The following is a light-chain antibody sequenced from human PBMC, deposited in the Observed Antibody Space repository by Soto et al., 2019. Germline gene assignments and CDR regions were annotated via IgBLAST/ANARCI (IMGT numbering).Light chain of an antibody. CDR1: QSVRSSN. CDR3: QQYGSSPWT. J-gene: IGKJ1*01. V-gene: IGKV3-20*01. CDR2: GAS. Sequence: EIVLTQSPGTLSLSPGERATLSCRASQSVRSSNLAWYQQKPGQAPRLLIYGASSRATGIPDRFSGSGSGTDFTLTISRLEPEDFAVYYCQQYGSSPWTFGQGTKVDI.